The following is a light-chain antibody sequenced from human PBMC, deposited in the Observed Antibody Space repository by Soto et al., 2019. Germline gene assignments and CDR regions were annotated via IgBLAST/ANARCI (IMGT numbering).Light chain of an antibody. CDR3: SSYTSSSTLVV. CDR2: DVS. Sequence: HSVLTQPASVSGSPGQSITISCTGTSSDVGGYNYVSWYQQHPGKAPKLMIYDVSNRPSGVSNRFSGSKSGNTASLTISGXXXXXXXXXYCSSYTSSSTLVVFGGGTKLTV. J-gene: IGLJ2*01. V-gene: IGLV2-14*01. CDR1: SSDVGGYNY.